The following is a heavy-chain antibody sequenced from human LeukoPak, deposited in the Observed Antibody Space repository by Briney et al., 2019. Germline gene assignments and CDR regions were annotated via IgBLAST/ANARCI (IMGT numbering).Heavy chain of an antibody. CDR2: IYYSGST. V-gene: IGHV4-59*01. J-gene: IGHJ6*03. CDR3: ARVVDYYYYYMDV. CDR1: GGSISGYH. Sequence: SEALSLTCTVSGGSISGYHWTWIRQPPGKGLEWIGYIYYSGSTNYNPSLKSRVTISVDTSKNQFSLKLSSVTAADTAVYYCARVVDYYYYYMDVWGKGTTVTVSS.